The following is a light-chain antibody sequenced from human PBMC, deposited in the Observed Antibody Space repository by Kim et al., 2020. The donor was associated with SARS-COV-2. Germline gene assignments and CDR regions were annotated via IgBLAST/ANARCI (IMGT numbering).Light chain of an antibody. CDR1: SSRSYY. CDR3: NPRDSNDNVV. V-gene: IGLV3-19*01. Sequence: VAWGQTVRIRREGDSSRSYYATCYQQKPGQPPILVIYGKNNRPAGLQGRFSGSRAETTASLTITGTQEGDDADYYCNPRDSNDNVVFGGGTKLTVL. CDR2: GKN. J-gene: IGLJ2*01.